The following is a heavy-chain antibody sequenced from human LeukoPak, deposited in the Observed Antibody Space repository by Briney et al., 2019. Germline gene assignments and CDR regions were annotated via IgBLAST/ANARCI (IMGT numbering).Heavy chain of an antibody. J-gene: IGHJ6*02. CDR3: AREAVAGTTPNFYYYYGMDV. CDR1: GGTFSSYT. D-gene: IGHD6-19*01. Sequence: ASVKVSCKASGGTFSSYTINWVRQAPGQGLEWMGGIIPVFGTANYVQKFQGRVTITADESTSTAYMELSSLRSDDTAVYYCAREAVAGTTPNFYYYYGMDVWGQGTTVTVSS. CDR2: IIPVFGTA. V-gene: IGHV1-69*01.